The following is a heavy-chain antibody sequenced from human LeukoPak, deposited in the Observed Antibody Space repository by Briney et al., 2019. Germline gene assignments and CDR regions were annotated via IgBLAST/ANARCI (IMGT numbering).Heavy chain of an antibody. V-gene: IGHV3-74*03. CDR1: ALTFSTYW. D-gene: IGHD3-10*01. Sequence: PGGSLRLSCTASALTFSTYWINWVRQSPGKGLVWVALINGDGSTTTHADSVKGRFTISRDNAKNTAYLQMNSLRDEDTAVYYCARDYAGSPDYWGQGTLVTVSA. J-gene: IGHJ4*02. CDR3: ARDYAGSPDY. CDR2: INGDGSTT.